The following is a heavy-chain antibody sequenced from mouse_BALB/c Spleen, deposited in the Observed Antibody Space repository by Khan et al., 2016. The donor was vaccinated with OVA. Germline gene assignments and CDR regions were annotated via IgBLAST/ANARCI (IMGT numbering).Heavy chain of an antibody. Sequence: EVELVESGGDVVKPGGSLKLSCAGSGFTFSTYGMSWVRQTPDKRLEWVATVSTGGHYTYYTDTVKGRFTITRDNAKNTLFLQMSSLKSEDTAMFYCARRAYYYDSEVFAYWGQGTLVTVSA. CDR2: VSTGGHYT. J-gene: IGHJ3*01. CDR3: ARRAYYYDSEVFAY. CDR1: GFTFSTYG. V-gene: IGHV5-6*01. D-gene: IGHD1-1*01.